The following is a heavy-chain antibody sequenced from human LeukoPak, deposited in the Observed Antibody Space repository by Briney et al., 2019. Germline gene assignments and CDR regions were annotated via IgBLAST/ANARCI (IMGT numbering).Heavy chain of an antibody. Sequence: PGGSLRLSCAASGFTFSSYAMSWVRQAPGKGLEWVSSISGSGVSTYYADSVKGRFTISRDTSKNTLYLQMNSLRAEDTAVYYCAKDLFNYGDLDWGQGTLVTVSS. CDR1: GFTFSSYA. CDR3: AKDLFNYGDLD. V-gene: IGHV3-23*01. D-gene: IGHD4-17*01. J-gene: IGHJ4*02. CDR2: ISGSGVST.